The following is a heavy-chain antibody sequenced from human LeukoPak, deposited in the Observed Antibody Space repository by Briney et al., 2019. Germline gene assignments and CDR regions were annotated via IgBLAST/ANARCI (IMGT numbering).Heavy chain of an antibody. J-gene: IGHJ4*02. Sequence: ASVKVSCKVSGYTLTELSMHWVRQAPGKGLEWMGGFDPEDGETIYAQKFQGRVAMTEDTSTGTAYMELSSLRSEDTAVYYCATVAPEDYYFDYWGQGTLVTVSS. CDR3: ATVAPEDYYFDY. CDR2: FDPEDGET. CDR1: GYTLTELS. V-gene: IGHV1-24*01. D-gene: IGHD3/OR15-3a*01.